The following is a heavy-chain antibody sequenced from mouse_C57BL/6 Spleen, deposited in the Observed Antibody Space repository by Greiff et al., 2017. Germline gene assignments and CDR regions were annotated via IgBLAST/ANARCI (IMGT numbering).Heavy chain of an antibody. CDR1: GYTFTSYW. V-gene: IGHV1-55*01. CDR3: ARYGSYGNYFDY. D-gene: IGHD1-1*02. Sequence: QVQLQQSGAELVKPGASVKMSCKASGYTFTSYWITWVKQRPGQGLEWIGDIYPGSGSTNYNEKFKSKATLTVDTSSRTAYMQLSSLTSEDSAVYYCARYGSYGNYFDYWGQGTTLTVSS. CDR2: IYPGSGST. J-gene: IGHJ2*01.